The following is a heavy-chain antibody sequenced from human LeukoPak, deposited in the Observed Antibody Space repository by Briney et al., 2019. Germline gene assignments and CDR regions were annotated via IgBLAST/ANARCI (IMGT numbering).Heavy chain of an antibody. CDR2: IWYDGSNK. CDR3: AKGSLGSWYYFDY. Sequence: GGSLRLSCAASGFTFSSYGMHWVRQAPGKGLEWVAVIWYDGSNKYYADSVKGRFTISRDNSKNTLYLQMNGLRAEDTAVYYCAKGSLGSWYYFDYWGQGTLVTVSS. V-gene: IGHV3-33*06. CDR1: GFTFSSYG. D-gene: IGHD6-13*01. J-gene: IGHJ4*02.